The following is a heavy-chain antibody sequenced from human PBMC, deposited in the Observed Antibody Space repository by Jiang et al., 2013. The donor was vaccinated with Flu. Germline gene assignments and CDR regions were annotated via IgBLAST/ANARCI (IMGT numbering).Heavy chain of an antibody. Sequence: QLLESGGGVVQPGKSLRLSCAASGFPFNAYAFHWVRQAPGKGLEWVAFISYDGSNLSFADSVKGRFTISRDSSKNTVSLQMNGLRAEDTALYYCAGEGRYVRSGWIDYWGQGTLVTVSS. J-gene: IGHJ4*02. CDR2: ISYDGSNL. CDR1: GFPFNAYA. D-gene: IGHD6-19*01. V-gene: IGHV3-33*05. CDR3: AGEGRYVRSGWIDY.